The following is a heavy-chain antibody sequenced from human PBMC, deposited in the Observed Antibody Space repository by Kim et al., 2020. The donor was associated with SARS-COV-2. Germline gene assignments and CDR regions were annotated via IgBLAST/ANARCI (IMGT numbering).Heavy chain of an antibody. CDR2: ISPLSGHNT. CDR3: AKDRYCSGDSCQTDEYFQH. CDR1: GYTFSAHF. V-gene: IGHV3-23*01. Sequence: GGSLRLSCAASGYTFSAHFMSWVRQAPGKGLEWVSAISPLSGHNTYYADSVKGRFTISRDNSKDTLYLQMNSLRVEDTDVYYCAKDRYCSGDSCQTDEYFQHWGQGTLVTVSS. D-gene: IGHD2-15*01. J-gene: IGHJ1*01.